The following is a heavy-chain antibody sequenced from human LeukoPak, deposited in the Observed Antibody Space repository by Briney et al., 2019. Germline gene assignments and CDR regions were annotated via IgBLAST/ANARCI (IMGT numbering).Heavy chain of an antibody. CDR2: INHSGST. CDR1: GGSFSGYY. CDR3: ARVRPRGRNDAFDI. V-gene: IGHV4-34*01. Sequence: TSETLSLTCAVYGGSFSGYYWSWIRQPPGKGLEWIGEINHSGSTNYNPSLKSRVPISVDTSKNQFSLKLRSVTAADTAVYYCARVRPRGRNDAFDIWGQGTMVTVSS. D-gene: IGHD3-16*01. J-gene: IGHJ3*02.